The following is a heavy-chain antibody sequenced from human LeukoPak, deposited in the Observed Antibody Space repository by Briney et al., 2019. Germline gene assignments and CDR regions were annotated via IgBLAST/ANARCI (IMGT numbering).Heavy chain of an antibody. CDR1: GGSISSGSYY. V-gene: IGHV4-61*02. CDR3: ASGSIYDSSGKFDY. D-gene: IGHD3-22*01. J-gene: IGHJ4*02. CDR2: IYTSGST. Sequence: SQTLSLTCTVSGGSISSGSYYWSWIRQPAGKGLEWIGRIYTSGSTNYNPSLKSRVTISVDTSKNQFSLKLSSVTAADTAVYYCASGSIYDSSGKFDYWDQGTLVTVSS.